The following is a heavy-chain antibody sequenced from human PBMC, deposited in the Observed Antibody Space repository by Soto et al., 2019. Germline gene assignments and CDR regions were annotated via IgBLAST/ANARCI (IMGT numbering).Heavy chain of an antibody. V-gene: IGHV3-30*18. CDR3: AKEGGQQLAHYFDY. D-gene: IGHD6-13*01. Sequence: GGSLRLSCAASGSTFSSYGMHWVRQAPGKGLEWVAVISYDGSNKYYADSVKGRFTISRDNSKNTLYLQMNSLRAEDTAVYYCAKEGGQQLAHYFDYWGQGTLVTVS. CDR1: GSTFSSYG. J-gene: IGHJ4*02. CDR2: ISYDGSNK.